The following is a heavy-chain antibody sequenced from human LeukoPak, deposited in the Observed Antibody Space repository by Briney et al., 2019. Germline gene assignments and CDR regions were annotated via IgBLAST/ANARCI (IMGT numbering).Heavy chain of an antibody. J-gene: IGHJ6*02. CDR3: ARVTAMAPYYYYGMDV. Sequence: EESLKISCKGSGYSFTSYWIGWVRQMPGKGLEWVGIIYPGDSDTRYSPSFQGQVTISADKSISTAYLQWSSLKASDTAMYYCARVTAMAPYYYYGMDVWGQGTTVTVSS. V-gene: IGHV5-51*01. CDR1: GYSFTSYW. D-gene: IGHD5-18*01. CDR2: IYPGDSDT.